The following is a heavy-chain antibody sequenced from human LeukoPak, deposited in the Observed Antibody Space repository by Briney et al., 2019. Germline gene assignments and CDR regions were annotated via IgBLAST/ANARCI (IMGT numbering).Heavy chain of an antibody. CDR3: ARDRRGYGSGSSPYYFDH. J-gene: IGHJ4*02. V-gene: IGHV4-31*03. CDR1: GGSISSGGYY. D-gene: IGHD3-10*01. CDR2: IYNRTT. Sequence: PSETLSLTCTVSGGSISSGGYYWNWIRQHPGKGLEWIGYIYNRTTNYNPSLKSRLTILVDTSKNQFSLKLSSVTAADTAVYFCARDRRGYGSGSSPYYFDHWGQGSLVTVSS.